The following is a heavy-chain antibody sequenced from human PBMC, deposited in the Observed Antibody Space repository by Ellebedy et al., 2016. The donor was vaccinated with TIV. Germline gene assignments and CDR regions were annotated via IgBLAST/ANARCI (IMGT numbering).Heavy chain of an antibody. V-gene: IGHV5-51*01. CDR2: IYPGDSDT. CDR1: GYSFTSYW. J-gene: IGHJ4*02. CDR3: ARGGDYDDDVDYFDY. D-gene: IGHD4-17*01. Sequence: GESLKISXKGSGYSFTSYWIGWVRQMPGKGLEWMGIIYPGDSDTRYSPSFKGQVTISADKSISTAYLQWSSLKASDTAMYYCARGGDYDDDVDYFDYWGQGTLVTVSS.